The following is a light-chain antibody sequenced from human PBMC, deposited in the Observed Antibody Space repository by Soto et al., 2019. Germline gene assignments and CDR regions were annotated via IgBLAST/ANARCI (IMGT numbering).Light chain of an antibody. Sequence: EIVLTQSPGTLSVSPGERATLSCRASQSVSSKLAWYQQKPGQAPRLLFYGASTGATGIPARFSGSGSETEFTLSISSLQSEDFAVYYCQQYGSSPAYTFGQGTKLEIK. CDR3: QQYGSSPAYT. V-gene: IGKV3-15*01. CDR1: QSVSSK. CDR2: GAS. J-gene: IGKJ2*01.